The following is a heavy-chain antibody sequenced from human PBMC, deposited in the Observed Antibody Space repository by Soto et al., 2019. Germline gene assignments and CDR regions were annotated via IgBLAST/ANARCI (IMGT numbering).Heavy chain of an antibody. V-gene: IGHV3-43D*04. CDR1: GFTFYDYA. CDR3: AKDVCSCATTACYTMLDS. CDR2: ISWDGSRS. J-gene: IGHJ4*02. D-gene: IGHD2-2*02. Sequence: EVQLVESGGVVVQPGGSPRLSCAASGFTFYDYAMHWVRQAPGKGLEWVSLISWDGSRSYYADSVKGRFIISRDNSKESLSLLMTSLGPEDGGLYYCAKDVCSCATTACYTMLDSWGQGTQVTVSS.